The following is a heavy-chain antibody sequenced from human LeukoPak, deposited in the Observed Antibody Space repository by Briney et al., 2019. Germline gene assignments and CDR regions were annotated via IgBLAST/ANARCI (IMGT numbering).Heavy chain of an antibody. V-gene: IGHV4-31*03. D-gene: IGHD2-2*01. CDR3: AVVPAATNYYYYYGMDV. CDR1: GGSISSGGYY. J-gene: IGHJ6*04. Sequence: SQTLSLTCTVSGGSISSGGYYWSWIRQHPGKGLEWIGYIYYSGSTYYNPSLKSRVTISVDTSKNQFSLKLSSVTAADTAVYYCAVVPAATNYYYYYGMDVWGKGTTVTVSS. CDR2: IYYSGST.